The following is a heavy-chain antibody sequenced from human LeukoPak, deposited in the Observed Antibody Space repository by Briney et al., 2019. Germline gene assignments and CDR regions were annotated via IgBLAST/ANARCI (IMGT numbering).Heavy chain of an antibody. V-gene: IGHV3-48*03. CDR3: ARDTVNGPFVTSLDL. CDR2: ISSDGNAE. CDR1: GFTFSSYW. D-gene: IGHD2-8*01. Sequence: GGSLRLSCEASGFTFSSYWMHWVRQAPGKGLEWLSHISSDGNAESHADAPRGRFALSRDNAKNSLFLLISDLRVEDTAVYYCARDTVNGPFVTSLDLWGQGALVTVSS. J-gene: IGHJ4*02.